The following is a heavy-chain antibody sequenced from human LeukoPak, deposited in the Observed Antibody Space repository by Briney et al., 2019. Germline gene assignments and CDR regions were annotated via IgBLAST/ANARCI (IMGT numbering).Heavy chain of an antibody. J-gene: IGHJ4*02. D-gene: IGHD1-7*01. V-gene: IGHV5-51*01. CDR2: IYPGDSDT. CDR1: GYNFTNYW. Sequence: GESLKISCKGSGYNFTNYWVGWVRQMSGKGVEWMGIIYPGDSDTSYSPSFQGQVTISADKSISTSYLQWSSLKASDTAMYYCARSYNWNYDYFDYWGQGTLVTVSS. CDR3: ARSYNWNYDYFDY.